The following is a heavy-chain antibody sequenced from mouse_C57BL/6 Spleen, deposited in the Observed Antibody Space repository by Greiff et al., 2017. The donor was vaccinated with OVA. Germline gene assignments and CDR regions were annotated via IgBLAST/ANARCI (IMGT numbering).Heavy chain of an antibody. J-gene: IGHJ4*01. V-gene: IGHV1-55*01. CDR1: GYTFTSYW. D-gene: IGHD1-1*01. CDR2: IYPGSGST. CDR3: ARSLYYYGSFYAMDY. Sequence: QVQLQQPGAELVKPGASVKMSCKASGYTFTSYWITWVKQRPGQGLEWIGDIYPGSGSTNYNEKFKSKATLTVDTSSSTAYMQLSSLTSEDSAVYYCARSLYYYGSFYAMDYWGQGTSVTVSS.